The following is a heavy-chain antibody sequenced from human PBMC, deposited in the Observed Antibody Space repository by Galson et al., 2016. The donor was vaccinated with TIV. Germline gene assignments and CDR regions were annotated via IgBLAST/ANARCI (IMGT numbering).Heavy chain of an antibody. CDR1: GFTFDDYG. D-gene: IGHD2-21*02. CDR2: ITWNSVGI. V-gene: IGHV3-9*01. Sequence: SLRLSCAASGFTFDDYGMHWVRQPPGKGLEWVSGITWNSVGIDYADSVKGRFTISRDNAKNSLYLQMNSLRPDDTALYYCAKERYCGGDCYLFDFWGQGALVTVSS. CDR3: AKERYCGGDCYLFDF. J-gene: IGHJ4*02.